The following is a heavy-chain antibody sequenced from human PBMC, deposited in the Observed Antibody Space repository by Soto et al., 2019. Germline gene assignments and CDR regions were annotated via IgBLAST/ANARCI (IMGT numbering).Heavy chain of an antibody. CDR2: ISYDGSNK. Sequence: PAGSLSLSCAASGFTFSTYAMHWLRQAPGKGLEWVAVISYDGSNKYYADSVKGRFTISRDNSKNTLYLQMNSLRAEDTAVYYCARDPNVGWEPANWFDPWGQGT. J-gene: IGHJ5*02. V-gene: IGHV3-30-3*01. CDR1: GFTFSTYA. D-gene: IGHD1-26*01. CDR3: ARDPNVGWEPANWFDP.